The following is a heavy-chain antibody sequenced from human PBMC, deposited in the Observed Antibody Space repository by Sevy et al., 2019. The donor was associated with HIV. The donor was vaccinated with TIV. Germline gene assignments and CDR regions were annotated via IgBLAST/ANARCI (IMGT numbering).Heavy chain of an antibody. CDR1: GFTFNTYG. Sequence: GGCLRLSCAASGFTFNTYGMHWVRQSPGKGLECVALIWADGNNKYYADSVKGRFIISRDNSKNTVYLQMNSLRVEDTAVYYCVSDHSTVAGAFWGQGTQVTVSS. CDR2: IWADGNNK. D-gene: IGHD4-17*01. CDR3: VSDHSTVAGAF. J-gene: IGHJ1*01. V-gene: IGHV3-33*01.